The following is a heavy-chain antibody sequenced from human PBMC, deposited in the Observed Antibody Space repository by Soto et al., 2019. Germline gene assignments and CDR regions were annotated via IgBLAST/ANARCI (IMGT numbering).Heavy chain of an antibody. V-gene: IGHV3-30*18. CDR2: INHRGSI. CDR1: GGSFSGYY. Sequence: LSLTCAVYGGSFSGYYWSWIRQPPGKGLEWIGEINHRGSIKYYADSVKGRFTISRDNSKNTLYLQVDNLKTEDTAVYYCAKDGYCSDTTCYPNHFDSWGQGTLVTVSS. CDR3: AKDGYCSDTTCYPNHFDS. J-gene: IGHJ4*02. D-gene: IGHD2-2*03.